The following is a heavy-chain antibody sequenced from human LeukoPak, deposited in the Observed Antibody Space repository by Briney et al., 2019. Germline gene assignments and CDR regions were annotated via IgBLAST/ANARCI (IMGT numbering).Heavy chain of an antibody. V-gene: IGHV4-59*11. Sequence: PSETLSLTCSVSGASISSHYWSWIRQPPGKGLEWIGYTYYSGTTNYNPSLKRRVTISLDTSKDQISLQLRSVTAADTAVYYCARDGPLTYFGGASMDVWGRGTTVTVSS. CDR1: GASISSHY. CDR3: ARDGPLTYFGGASMDV. CDR2: TYYSGTT. J-gene: IGHJ6*03. D-gene: IGHD3-3*01.